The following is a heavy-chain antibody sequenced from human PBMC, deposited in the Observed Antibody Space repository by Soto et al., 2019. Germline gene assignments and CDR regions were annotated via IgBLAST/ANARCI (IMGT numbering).Heavy chain of an antibody. D-gene: IGHD3-10*01. CDR2: IYYSGST. CDR1: GGSISSYY. J-gene: IGHJ5*02. V-gene: IGHV4-59*08. Sequence: SETLSLTCTVSGGSISSYYWSWIRQPPGKGLEWIGYIYYSGSTNYNPSLKSRVTISVDTSKNQFSLKLSSVTAADTAVYYCARHRTHITMVRGVRFWFDPWGQGTLVTVSS. CDR3: ARHRTHITMVRGVRFWFDP.